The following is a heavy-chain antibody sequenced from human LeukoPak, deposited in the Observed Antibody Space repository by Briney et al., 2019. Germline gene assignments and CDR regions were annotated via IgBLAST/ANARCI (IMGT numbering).Heavy chain of an antibody. J-gene: IGHJ6*03. Sequence: PSETLSLTCTVSGGSISSYYWSWIRQPPGKGLEWVGYIYYSGSTNYNPSLKSRVTISVDTSKNQFSLKLSSVTAADTAVYYCARDYYYGSWTAGDYYYYMDVWGKGTTVTVSS. D-gene: IGHD3-10*01. CDR1: GGSISSYY. CDR2: IYYSGST. V-gene: IGHV4-59*01. CDR3: ARDYYYGSWTAGDYYYYMDV.